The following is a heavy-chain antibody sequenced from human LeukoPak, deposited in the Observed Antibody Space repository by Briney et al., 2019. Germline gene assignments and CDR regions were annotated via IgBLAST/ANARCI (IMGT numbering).Heavy chain of an antibody. CDR3: ARDAPTLEYCTNGVCYTFDY. D-gene: IGHD2-8*01. Sequence: PGGSLRLSCAASGFTFSSYSMNWVRQAPGKGLEWVSYISSSSSTIYYADSVKGRFTISRDNAKNSLYLQMNSLRDEDTAVYYCARDAPTLEYCTNGVCYTFDYWGQGTLVTVSS. V-gene: IGHV3-48*02. J-gene: IGHJ4*02. CDR1: GFTFSSYS. CDR2: ISSSSSTI.